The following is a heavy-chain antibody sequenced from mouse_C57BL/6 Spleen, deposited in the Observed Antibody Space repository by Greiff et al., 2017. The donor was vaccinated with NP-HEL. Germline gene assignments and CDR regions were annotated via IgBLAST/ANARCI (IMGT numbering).Heavy chain of an antibody. V-gene: IGHV1-82*01. J-gene: IGHJ2*01. CDR1: GYAFSSSW. CDR3: AREDYYYGSKAY. Sequence: QVQLQQSGPELVKPGASVKISCKASGYAFSSSWMNWVKQRPGKGLEWIGRIYPGDGDTNYNGKFKGKATLTADKSSSTAYMQLSSLTSEDSAVYFCAREDYYYGSKAYWGQGTTLTVSS. CDR2: IYPGDGDT. D-gene: IGHD1-1*01.